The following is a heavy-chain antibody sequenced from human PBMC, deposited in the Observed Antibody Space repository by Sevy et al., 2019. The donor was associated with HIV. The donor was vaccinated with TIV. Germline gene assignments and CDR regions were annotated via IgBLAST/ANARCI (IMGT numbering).Heavy chain of an antibody. CDR2: ISSGGSTI. V-gene: IGHV3-11*01. J-gene: IGHJ3*02. D-gene: IGHD2-21*02. CDR3: AKDMSAYTRDCNHEDSDAFDI. Sequence: GGSLRLSCAASGFTFSDYYMSWIRQAPGKGLEWVSYISSGGSTIYYADSVKGRFAISRDNAKNSLYLQMNSLRAEDTAVYYCAKDMSAYTRDCNHEDSDAFDIWGQGTSVTVSS. CDR1: GFTFSDYY.